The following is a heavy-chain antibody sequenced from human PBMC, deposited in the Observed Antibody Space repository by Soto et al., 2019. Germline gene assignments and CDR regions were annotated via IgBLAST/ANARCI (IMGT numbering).Heavy chain of an antibody. CDR1: GGSVSSGGYY. J-gene: IGHJ5*02. Sequence: QVQLQESGPGLVKPSQTLSLACTVSGGSVSSGGYYWSWIGQHPGKGLEWIGYIYYSGSTYYNPSLKSRVTISVDTSKNQFSLKLSSVTAADTAVYYCARGSYYDRSGYYGPWGQGTLVTVSS. CDR2: IYYSGST. D-gene: IGHD3-22*01. V-gene: IGHV4-31*03. CDR3: ARGSYYDRSGYYGP.